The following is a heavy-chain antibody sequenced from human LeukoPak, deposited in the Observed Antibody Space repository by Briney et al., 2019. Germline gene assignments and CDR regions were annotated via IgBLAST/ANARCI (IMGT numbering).Heavy chain of an antibody. J-gene: IGHJ5*02. D-gene: IGHD1-7*01. CDR3: ARGGANYMNYGWFDP. Sequence: PSETLSLTCSVSGGSISAYHWAWIRQPAGKGLEWIGRFYTSGSTDYNPSLKSRVTISVDTSKDQFSLKLASLTAADTAVYYCARGGANYMNYGWFDPWGQGTLVTVSS. CDR1: GGSISAYH. CDR2: FYTSGST. V-gene: IGHV4-4*07.